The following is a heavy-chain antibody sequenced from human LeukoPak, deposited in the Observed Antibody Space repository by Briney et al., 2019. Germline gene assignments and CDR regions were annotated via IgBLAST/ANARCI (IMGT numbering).Heavy chain of an antibody. J-gene: IGHJ4*02. Sequence: GGSLRLSCAASGFTFSSYAMSWVRRAPGKGLEWVSAISGSGGSTYYADSVKGRFTISRDNSKNTLYLQMNSLRAEDTAVYYCAKDRERYCSGGSCYYFDYWGQGTLVTVSS. V-gene: IGHV3-23*01. CDR2: ISGSGGST. CDR3: AKDRERYCSGGSCYYFDY. CDR1: GFTFSSYA. D-gene: IGHD2-15*01.